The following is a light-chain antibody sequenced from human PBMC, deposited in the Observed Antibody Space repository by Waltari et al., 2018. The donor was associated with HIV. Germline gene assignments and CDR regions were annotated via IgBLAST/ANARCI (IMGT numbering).Light chain of an antibody. Sequence: QSALTQPASVSGSPGQSINISCSGIDTNIYYQNFVSWYQQHPGKPSRLVLFWVSNQSSGLFPRFSGIRAVSTASLTISGLRSEDEGVYFCSSYTSMKRLVFGGGTELTV. CDR2: WVS. V-gene: IGLV2-14*01. CDR3: SSYTSMKRLV. CDR1: DTNIYYQNF. J-gene: IGLJ2*01.